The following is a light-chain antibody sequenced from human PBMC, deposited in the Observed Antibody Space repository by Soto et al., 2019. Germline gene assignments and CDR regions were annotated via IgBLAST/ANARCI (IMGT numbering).Light chain of an antibody. Sequence: QSVLTQPPSVSGAPGQRVTISCTGSSSNIGAGYDVHWYHQLPGTSPKVLIYGNSNRPSGVPDQFSGSKSGTSASLAITGLQAEDEADYYCQSYDSSLSGYVFGTGTKLTVL. CDR2: GNS. V-gene: IGLV1-40*01. CDR3: QSYDSSLSGYV. CDR1: SSNIGAGYD. J-gene: IGLJ1*01.